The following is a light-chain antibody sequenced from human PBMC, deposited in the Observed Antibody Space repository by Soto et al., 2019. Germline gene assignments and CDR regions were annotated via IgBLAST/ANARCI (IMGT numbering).Light chain of an antibody. J-gene: IGKJ3*01. Sequence: DIQLTQSPSFLSASVGDRVTITCRASQGMSSYLAWYQQKPGKAPKLLIYAASTLQSGVPSRFSGSGSGTEFTLTISSLQPEDFATYYCQQLNSYPRVTFGPGTKVDIK. CDR3: QQLNSYPRVT. CDR2: AAS. V-gene: IGKV1-9*01. CDR1: QGMSSY.